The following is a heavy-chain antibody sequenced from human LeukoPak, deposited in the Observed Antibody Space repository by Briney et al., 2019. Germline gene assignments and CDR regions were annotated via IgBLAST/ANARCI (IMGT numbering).Heavy chain of an antibody. CDR2: INWNGGST. CDR3: ARGSRFGVVGRDAFDI. D-gene: IGHD3-3*01. CDR1: GFTFDDYG. Sequence: GGSLRLSCAASGFTFDDYGMSWVRQAPGKGLEWVSGINWNGGSTGYADSVKGRFTISRDNAKNSLYLQMNSLRAEDTAVYYCARGSRFGVVGRDAFDIWGQGTMVTVSS. V-gene: IGHV3-20*04. J-gene: IGHJ3*02.